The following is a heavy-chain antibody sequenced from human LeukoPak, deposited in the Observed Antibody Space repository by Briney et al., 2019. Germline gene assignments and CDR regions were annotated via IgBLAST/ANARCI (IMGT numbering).Heavy chain of an antibody. CDR1: GGSISSYY. D-gene: IGHD6-19*01. Sequence: SETLSLTCTVSGGSISSYYWSWIRQPPGKGLEWIGYIYYSGSTNYNPSLKSRVTISVDTSKNQFSLKLSSVTAADTAVYYCARVSSGWSKSAFDIWGQGTMVAVSS. CDR3: ARVSSGWSKSAFDI. CDR2: IYYSGST. V-gene: IGHV4-59*01. J-gene: IGHJ3*02.